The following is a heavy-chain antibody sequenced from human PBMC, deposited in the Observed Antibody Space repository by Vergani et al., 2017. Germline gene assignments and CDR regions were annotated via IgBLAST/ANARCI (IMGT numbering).Heavy chain of an antibody. CDR2: IGVDGDR. J-gene: IGHJ6*04. CDR1: GFTFSSND. D-gene: IGHD1-1*01. Sequence: EVQLVESGGGLVQPGGSLGLSCTVSGFTFSSNDFHWVRQTAGKGLEWVSSIGVDGDRYYSDSVKGRFTISRDNGQSYLYLDMDNLRVEDTAVYFCAKEFCGTGNCYGWNHLEVWGEGTSVTVSS. CDR3: AKEFCGTGNCYGWNHLEV. V-gene: IGHV3-13*01.